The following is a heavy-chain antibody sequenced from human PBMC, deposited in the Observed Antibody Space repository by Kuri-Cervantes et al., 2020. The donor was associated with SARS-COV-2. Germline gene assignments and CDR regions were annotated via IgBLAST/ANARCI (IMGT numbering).Heavy chain of an antibody. CDR3: ARSAVETAIDAFDI. J-gene: IGHJ3*02. CDR1: GYTFINYY. CDR2: INPSGGST. D-gene: IGHD2-21*02. Sequence: ASVKVSCKVSGYTFINYYMHWVRQAPGQGLEWMGIINPSGGSTSYAQKFQGRVTMTRDTSTSTVYMELSSLRSEDTAVYYCARSAVETAIDAFDIWGQGTMVTVSS. V-gene: IGHV1-46*01.